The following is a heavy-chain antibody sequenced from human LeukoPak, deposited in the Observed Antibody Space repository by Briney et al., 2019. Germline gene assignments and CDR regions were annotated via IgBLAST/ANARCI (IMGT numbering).Heavy chain of an antibody. CDR1: GGSISSYY. V-gene: IGHV4-59*04. CDR2: IYYSGST. D-gene: IGHD3-9*01. Sequence: SETLSLTCTVSGGSISSYYWSWIRQPPGKGLEWIGYIYYSGSTYYNPSLKSRVTISVDTSKNQFSLKLSSVTAADTAVYYCASALRYFDWTTHYYFDYWGQGTLVTVSS. J-gene: IGHJ4*02. CDR3: ASALRYFDWTTHYYFDY.